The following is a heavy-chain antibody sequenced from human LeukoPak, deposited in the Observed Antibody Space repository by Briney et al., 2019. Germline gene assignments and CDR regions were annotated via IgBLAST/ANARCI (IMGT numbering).Heavy chain of an antibody. CDR2: MRQDGGER. CDR1: GFTFSSYL. V-gene: IGHV3-7*01. CDR3: AREATWTAYNFDY. Sequence: GGSLRLSCAASGFTFSSYLLSWVGQARGKGLEGVASMRQDGGERYYEDSVKGRVTMSRDSAKDTLYLQMASLRADDTAVYYCAREATWTAYNFDYWGQGTMVTVSS. J-gene: IGHJ4*02. D-gene: IGHD3/OR15-3a*01.